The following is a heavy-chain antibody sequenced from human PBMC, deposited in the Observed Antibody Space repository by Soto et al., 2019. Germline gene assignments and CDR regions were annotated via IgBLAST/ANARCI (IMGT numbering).Heavy chain of an antibody. CDR3: ARSQGSSTSLAFYYFCNYGIED. J-gene: IGHJ6*02. D-gene: IGHD2-2*01. CDR1: GGTFSSYA. Sequence: QVQRVQSGAEVKKPGSSGKVSCKASGGTFSSYAISWVRQAPGRGLEWVGGIIPISGTANYAQKFQRRVTITADAYTRTAYMELSSLRSEDTAVYYCARSQGSSTSLAFYYFCNYGIEDCGQGSTVTVSS. V-gene: IGHV1-69*01. CDR2: IIPISGTA.